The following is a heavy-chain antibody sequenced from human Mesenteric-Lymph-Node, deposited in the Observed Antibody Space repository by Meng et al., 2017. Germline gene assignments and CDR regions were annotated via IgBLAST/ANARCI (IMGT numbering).Heavy chain of an antibody. CDR1: GGSFSGYY. V-gene: IGHV4-34*01. Sequence: QVQLQQWGAGLLKPSETLSLTCAVYGGSFSGYYWSWIRQPPGKGLEWIGEINHSGSTNYNPSLKSRVTISVDTSKNQFSLKVSSVTAADTAVYYCARGSSDYYNWFDPWGQGTLVTVSS. CDR2: INHSGST. J-gene: IGHJ5*02. D-gene: IGHD3-22*01. CDR3: ARGSSDYYNWFDP.